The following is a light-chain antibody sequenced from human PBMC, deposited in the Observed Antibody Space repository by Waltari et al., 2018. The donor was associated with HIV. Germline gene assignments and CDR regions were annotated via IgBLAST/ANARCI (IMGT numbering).Light chain of an antibody. J-gene: IGLJ1*01. CDR1: SSDVGGYNY. CDR3: CSYAGSHYV. Sequence: QSALTPPRSVSGSTGQSVTISCTGTSSDVGGYNYVSWYQQHPGKAPKLMIYDVSKRPSGVPDRFSGSKSGNTASLTISGLQAEDEADYYCCSYAGSHYVFGTGTKVTVL. V-gene: IGLV2-11*01. CDR2: DVS.